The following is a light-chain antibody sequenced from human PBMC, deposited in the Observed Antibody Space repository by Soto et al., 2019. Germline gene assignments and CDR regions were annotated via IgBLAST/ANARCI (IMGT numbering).Light chain of an antibody. V-gene: IGLV1-44*01. Sequence: QSALTQPPSASGTPGQRVTISCSGSSSNIGSNTVNWYQQLPGTAPKLLIYSNNQRPSGVPDRFSGSKSGTSASLAISGLQSEDEADYYCAACDDCLHSFYVFGTGTKVTV. J-gene: IGLJ1*01. CDR3: AACDDCLHSFYV. CDR1: SSNIGSNT. CDR2: SNN.